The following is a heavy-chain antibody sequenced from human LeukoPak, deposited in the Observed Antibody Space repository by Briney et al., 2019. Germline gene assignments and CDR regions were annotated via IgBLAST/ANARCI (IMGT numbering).Heavy chain of an antibody. CDR3: ASSGAPRRFDY. J-gene: IGHJ4*02. CDR1: GYTFTGYY. Sequence: ASVKVSCKASGYTFTGYYLHWVRQAPGQGLEWMAIINPSGGSTSYAQKFQGRITMTRDTSTSTVYMELSSLRSDDTAVYYCASSGAPRRFDYWGQGTLVTVSS. V-gene: IGHV1-46*01. CDR2: INPSGGST. D-gene: IGHD1-26*01.